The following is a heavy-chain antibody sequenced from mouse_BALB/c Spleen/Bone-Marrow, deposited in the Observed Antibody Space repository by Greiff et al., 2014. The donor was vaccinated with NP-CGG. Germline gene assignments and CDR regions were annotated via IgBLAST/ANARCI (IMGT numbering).Heavy chain of an antibody. CDR3: ARDNYYGYHWYFDV. V-gene: IGHV7-3*02. CDR2: IRNKANGYTT. J-gene: IGHJ1*01. CDR1: GFTFTDYY. D-gene: IGHD1-2*01. Sequence: EVQVVESGGGLVQPGGSLRLSCATSGFTFTDYYMSWVRQPPGKALEWLGFIRNKANGYTTEYSASVKGRFTISRDNSQSILYLQMNPLRAEDSATYYCARDNYYGYHWYFDVWGAGTTVTVSS.